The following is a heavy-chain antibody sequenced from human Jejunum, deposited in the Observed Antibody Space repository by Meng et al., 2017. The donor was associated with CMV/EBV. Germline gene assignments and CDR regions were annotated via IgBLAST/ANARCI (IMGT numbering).Heavy chain of an antibody. Sequence: SGYTFTAYYMHWVRQAPGQGLEWMGWINPNSGGTNYAQKFQGRVTMTRDTSISTAYMELSRLRSDDTAVYYCARFCGGAYYSGFDYWGQGSLVTVSS. J-gene: IGHJ4*02. CDR2: INPNSGGT. D-gene: IGHD2-21*01. CDR3: ARFCGGAYYSGFDY. CDR1: GYTFTAYY. V-gene: IGHV1-2*02.